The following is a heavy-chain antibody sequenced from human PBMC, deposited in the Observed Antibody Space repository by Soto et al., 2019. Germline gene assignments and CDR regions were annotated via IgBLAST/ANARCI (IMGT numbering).Heavy chain of an antibody. Sequence: KPSETLSLTCTVSGGSIRNVYWSWIRQPPGKGLEWIGFIFHSGNAKYNPSLKSRVTISVDTSKNQFSLSLDSVTAADTAVYFCARAHAPTLPFDYWGQGTLVTVSS. J-gene: IGHJ4*01. CDR2: IFHSGNA. V-gene: IGHV4-59*01. CDR1: GGSIRNVY. D-gene: IGHD2-2*01. CDR3: ARAHAPTLPFDY.